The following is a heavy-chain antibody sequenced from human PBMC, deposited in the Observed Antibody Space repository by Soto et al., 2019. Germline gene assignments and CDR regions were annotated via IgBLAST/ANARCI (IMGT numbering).Heavy chain of an antibody. CDR3: ARAVITFGGVIVPAPFDY. V-gene: IGHV1-18*01. CDR1: GYTFTSYG. J-gene: IGHJ4*02. CDR2: ISAYNGNT. Sequence: GASVKVSCKASGYTFTSYGISWVRQAPGQGLEWMGWISAYNGNTNYAQKFQGRVTITRDTSASTAYMELSSLRSEDTAVYYCARAVITFGGVIVPAPFDYWGQGTLDTVSS. D-gene: IGHD3-16*02.